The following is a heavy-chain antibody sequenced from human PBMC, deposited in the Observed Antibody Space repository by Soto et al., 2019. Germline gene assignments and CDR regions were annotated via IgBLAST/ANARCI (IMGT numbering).Heavy chain of an antibody. CDR2: ISTSSGSYI. V-gene: IGHV3-21*01. D-gene: IGHD6-13*01. J-gene: IGHJ5*02. CDR1: GFSFSRYS. CDR3: ARSGILDVLRNNCFDP. Sequence: EVQLVESGGGLVKPGGSLSLSCVASGFSFSRYSMNWVRQAPGKGLEWVSSISTSSGSYIYYADSVKGRFTISRDNAKNSLYQQMDSLTAEDTAVYYCARSGILDVLRNNCFDPWGQGTLVTVSS.